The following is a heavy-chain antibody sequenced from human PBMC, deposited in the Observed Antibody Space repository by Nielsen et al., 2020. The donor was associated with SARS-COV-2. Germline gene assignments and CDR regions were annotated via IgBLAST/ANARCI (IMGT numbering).Heavy chain of an antibody. CDR1: GFTFSSYW. CDR2: IKQDGSEK. V-gene: IGHV3-7*03. D-gene: IGHD3-3*01. CDR3: ARDYSFLSWSGYYYLDY. Sequence: GESLKISCAASGFTFSSYWMSWVRQAPGKGLEWVANIKQDGSEKYYVDSVKGRFTISRDNAKNSLYLQMNSLRAEDTAVYYCARDYSFLSWSGYYYLDYWGQGTLVTVSS. J-gene: IGHJ4*02.